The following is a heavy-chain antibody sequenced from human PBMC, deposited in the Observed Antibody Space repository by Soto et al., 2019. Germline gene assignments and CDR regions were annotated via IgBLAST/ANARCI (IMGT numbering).Heavy chain of an antibody. CDR2: IDWNGDT. CDR1: GFSLSTSGMC. CDR3: VRVGYRSGWNGYYCMDV. Sequence: SGPTLVNPTQTLTLTCSFSGFSLSTSGMCVSWIRQPRGEALEWLALIDWNGDTYYSTSLKTRLTISRDTSKNQVVLTMTNMDPADTATYYCVRVGYRSGWNGYYCMDVWGPATTVTVS. J-gene: IGHJ6*02. V-gene: IGHV2-70*01. D-gene: IGHD6-19*01.